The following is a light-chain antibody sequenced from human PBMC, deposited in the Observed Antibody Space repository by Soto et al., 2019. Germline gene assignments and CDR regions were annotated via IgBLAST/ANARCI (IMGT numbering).Light chain of an antibody. J-gene: IGKJ1*01. CDR2: GAS. CDR3: QQYDNFPQT. CDR1: QSVTTR. Sequence: PGGRATLSCRASQSVTTRLAWYQQKPGQPPRLLISGASVRASGVPVRISGSGSGTDFTLTISRLEPEDFAVYYCQQYDNFPQTFGQGTRVEIK. V-gene: IGKV3-20*01.